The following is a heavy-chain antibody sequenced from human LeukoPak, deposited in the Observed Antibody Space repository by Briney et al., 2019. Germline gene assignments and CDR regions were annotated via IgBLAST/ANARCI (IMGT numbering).Heavy chain of an antibody. V-gene: IGHV4-34*01. D-gene: IGHD6-19*01. Sequence: SETLSLTCAVYGGSFSGYYWSWIRQPPGKGLEWIGEINHSGSTNYNPSLKSRVTISVDTSKNQFSLKLSSVTAADTAVYYCARGRSSGFPLRYWGQGTLVAVSS. CDR1: GGSFSGYY. J-gene: IGHJ4*02. CDR2: INHSGST. CDR3: ARGRSSGFPLRY.